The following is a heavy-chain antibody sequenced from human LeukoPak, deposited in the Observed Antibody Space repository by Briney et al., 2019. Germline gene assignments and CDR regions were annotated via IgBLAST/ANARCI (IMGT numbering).Heavy chain of an antibody. CDR2: IRYDGSNK. CDR1: GSTFSSYG. J-gene: IGHJ1*01. D-gene: IGHD3-9*01. CDR3: AKGGIRYFDWSPNSEYFQH. V-gene: IGHV3-30*02. Sequence: PGGSLRLSCAASGSTFSSYGMHWVRQAPGKGLEWVAFIRYDGSNKYYADSVKGRFTISRDNSKNTLYLQMNSLRAEDTAVYYCAKGGIRYFDWSPNSEYFQHWGQGTLVTVSS.